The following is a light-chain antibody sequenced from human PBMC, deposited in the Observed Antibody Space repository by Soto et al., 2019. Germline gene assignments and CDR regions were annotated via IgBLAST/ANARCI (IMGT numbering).Light chain of an antibody. Sequence: DIQMTQSPSTLSASVGDRVTITCRASQSISSWLAWYQQKPGKAPKLLIYDASSLESGVPSRFSGSGSGTEFTLTISSLQPDEFATYYCQQYKSYPRTFGPGTKVDIK. J-gene: IGKJ3*01. CDR1: QSISSW. CDR2: DAS. V-gene: IGKV1-5*01. CDR3: QQYKSYPRT.